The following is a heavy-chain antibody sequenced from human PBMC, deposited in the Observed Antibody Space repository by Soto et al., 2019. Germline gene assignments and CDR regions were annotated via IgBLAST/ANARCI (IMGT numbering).Heavy chain of an antibody. J-gene: IGHJ4*02. CDR1: RFTFRNFA. Sequence: EVQLLESGGGLVQPGGSLRLFCAASRFTFRNFAMSWVRQAPGKGLEWVSGISRSGDDTFYADSVKGRFTIFRDKSKNTLYLQMNSLRAEDTAIYYWGKDIYNFDWLLFDYWGQGTLVNVSS. CDR2: ISRSGDDT. CDR3: GKDIYNFDWLLFDY. D-gene: IGHD3-9*01. V-gene: IGHV3-23*01.